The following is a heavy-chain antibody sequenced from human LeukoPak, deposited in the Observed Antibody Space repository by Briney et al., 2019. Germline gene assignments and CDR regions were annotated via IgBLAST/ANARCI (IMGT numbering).Heavy chain of an antibody. V-gene: IGHV3-49*04. CDR2: XXSKAYRGTT. CDR1: GFTFGDHA. D-gene: IGHD5-24*01. J-gene: IGHJ6*02. Sequence: GGSLRLSCAATGFTFGDHAMSWVRQAPGKGXXXXXXXXSKAYRGTTEYAASVQGRFTISRDDSKSIVYLEMNSLQTEDTAVYYCTRGPIQLWIHNGMDVWGQGTTVTVSS. CDR3: TRGPIQLWIHNGMDV.